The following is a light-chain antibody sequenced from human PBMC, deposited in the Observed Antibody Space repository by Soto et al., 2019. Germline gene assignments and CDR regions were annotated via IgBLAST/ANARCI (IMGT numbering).Light chain of an antibody. CDR3: MQALQTPGG. CDR1: QSLLHSNGYNY. Sequence: DIVMTQSPLSLPVTPGEPASISCRSSQSLLHSNGYNYLDWYLQKPGQSPQLLIYLGSNRASGVPDRFSGSGSGTEFTLKISRVEAEDVGVYYCMQALQTPGGFGQGTKVEIK. J-gene: IGKJ1*01. CDR2: LGS. V-gene: IGKV2-28*01.